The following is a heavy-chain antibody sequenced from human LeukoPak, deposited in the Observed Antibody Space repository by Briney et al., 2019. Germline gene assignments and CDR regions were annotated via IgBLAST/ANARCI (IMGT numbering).Heavy chain of an antibody. CDR2: IYYSGST. D-gene: IGHD6-13*01. Sequence: SETLSLTCTVSGGSISSYYWSWIRQPPGKGLEWIGYIYYSGSTNYNPSLKSRVTISVDTSKNQFSLKLSSVTAADTAVYYCARDTRSSSWSYYYYYYMDVWGKGTTVTVSS. CDR3: ARDTRSSSWSYYYYYYMDV. J-gene: IGHJ6*03. CDR1: GGSISSYY. V-gene: IGHV4-59*12.